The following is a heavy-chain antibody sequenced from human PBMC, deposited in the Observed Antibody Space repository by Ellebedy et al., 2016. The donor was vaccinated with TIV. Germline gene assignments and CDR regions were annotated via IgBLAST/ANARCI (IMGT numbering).Heavy chain of an antibody. CDR3: TTDEGWEP. Sequence: GGSLRLSCAASGFTFSTAWMTWVRQIPGKRLEWVGRIKSRSDGGTTEYAAPVQGGFTISRDDSKNTLYLQMNRLKTEDTAVYYCTTDEGWEPWGQGTLVTVSS. CDR1: GFTFSTAW. V-gene: IGHV3-15*01. J-gene: IGHJ5*02. D-gene: IGHD1-26*01. CDR2: IKSRSDGGTT.